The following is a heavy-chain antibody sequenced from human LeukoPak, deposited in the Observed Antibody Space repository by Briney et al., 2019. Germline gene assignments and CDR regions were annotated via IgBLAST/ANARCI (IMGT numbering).Heavy chain of an antibody. CDR3: ARSLIAAAGKAFDY. D-gene: IGHD6-13*01. V-gene: IGHV3-23*01. J-gene: IGHJ4*02. Sequence: PGGSLRLSCTASGFTFSSLHMSWVRQAPGKGLEWVSAISGSGSSTYYADSVKGRFTISRDNSKNTLYLQMNSLRAEDTAVYYCARSLIAAAGKAFDYWGQGTLVTVSS. CDR2: ISGSGSST. CDR1: GFTFSSLH.